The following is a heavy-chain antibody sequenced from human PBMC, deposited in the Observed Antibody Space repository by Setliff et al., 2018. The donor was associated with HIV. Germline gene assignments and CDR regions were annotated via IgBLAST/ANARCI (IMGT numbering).Heavy chain of an antibody. CDR1: GGSISSHY. Sequence: PSETLSLTCTVSGGSISSHYWTWIRQPPGRGLEWIGYIDYSGSTNQNPSLKSRVTISVDTSKNQFSLKLSSVTAADTAVYYCARGAIAAAGDFDYWGQGTLVTVSS. D-gene: IGHD6-13*01. CDR3: ARGAIAAAGDFDY. V-gene: IGHV4-59*11. J-gene: IGHJ4*02. CDR2: IDYSGST.